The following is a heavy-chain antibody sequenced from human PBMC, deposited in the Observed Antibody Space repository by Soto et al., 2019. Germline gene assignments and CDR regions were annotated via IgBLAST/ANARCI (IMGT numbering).Heavy chain of an antibody. D-gene: IGHD4-17*01. J-gene: IGHJ6*02. CDR3: ARDLRGPHYGMDV. CDR1: GYTFTSYG. Sequence: ASVKVSCKASGYTFTSYGISWVRQAPGQGLEWMGWISAYNGNTNYAQKLQGRVTISVDTSKNQFSLKLSSVTAADTAVYYCARDLRGPHYGMDVWGQGTTVTVSS. CDR2: ISAYNGNT. V-gene: IGHV1-18*01.